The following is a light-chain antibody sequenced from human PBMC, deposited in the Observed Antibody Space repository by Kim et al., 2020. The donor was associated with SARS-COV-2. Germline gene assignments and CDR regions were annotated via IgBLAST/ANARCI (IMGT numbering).Light chain of an antibody. CDR1: SGHSSNI. CDR2: LERSGNY. CDR3: ETWDSHTRV. J-gene: IGLJ3*02. Sequence: QPELTQSSSASASLGSSVKLTCSLSSGHSSNIIAWHQQQPGKAPQYLMKLERSGNYNKGSGVPDRFSGSSSGADRYLTISNLQSEDEADYYCETWDSHTRVFGGGTQLTVL. V-gene: IGLV4-60*03.